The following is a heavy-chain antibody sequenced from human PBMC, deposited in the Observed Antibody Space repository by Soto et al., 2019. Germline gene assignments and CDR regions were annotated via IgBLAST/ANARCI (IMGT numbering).Heavy chain of an antibody. J-gene: IGHJ6*02. V-gene: IGHV3-30-3*01. Sequence: VQLVESGGGVVQPGRSLRLSCAASGFTFSSYAMHWVRQAPGKGLEWVAVISYEGSNKYYADSVKGRFTISRDNSKNTLYLQMNSLRAEDTAVYYCARDQYYYYGMDVWGQGTTVTVSS. CDR1: GFTFSSYA. CDR2: ISYEGSNK. CDR3: ARDQYYYYGMDV.